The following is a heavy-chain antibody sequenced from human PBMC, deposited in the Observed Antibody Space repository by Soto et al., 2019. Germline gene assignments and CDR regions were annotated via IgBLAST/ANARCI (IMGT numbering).Heavy chain of an antibody. CDR1: GGSISSGGQY. Sequence: QVQLQESGPGLVKPSQTLSLTCTVSGGSISSGGQYWSWIRQHPGKGLEWIGYICDSGTYYNPSLKSRVTISVDTSKNQFSLRVSSVTAADTAVYYCVRDVDIMVRGVIPSFEYWGQGTLVSVSS. CDR3: VRDVDIMVRGVIPSFEY. V-gene: IGHV4-31*03. J-gene: IGHJ4*02. CDR2: ICDSGT. D-gene: IGHD3-10*01.